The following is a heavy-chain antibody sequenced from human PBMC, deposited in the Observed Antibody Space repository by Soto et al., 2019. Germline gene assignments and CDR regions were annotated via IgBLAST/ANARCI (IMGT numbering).Heavy chain of an antibody. Sequence: QITLKESGPTLVKPTQTLTLTCTYSGFSLRTTGVGVGGIRQPPGKALEWLGIIYWNDDKGYSPSLKSRFTLTSDISKSQVVLTITNMDPVDTATYCCAHAWGVPFDYWGQGTLVIVSS. D-gene: IGHD3-16*01. CDR3: AHAWGVPFDY. CDR2: IYWNDDK. CDR1: GFSLRTTGVG. J-gene: IGHJ4*02. V-gene: IGHV2-5*01.